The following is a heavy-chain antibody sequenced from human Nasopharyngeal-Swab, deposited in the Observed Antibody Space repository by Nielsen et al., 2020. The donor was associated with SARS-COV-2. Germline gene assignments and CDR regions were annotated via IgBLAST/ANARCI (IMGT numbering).Heavy chain of an antibody. Sequence: GESLMIPCAASGFTFSSYAMSWVRQAPGKGLEWVSAISGSGGSTYYADSVKGRFTISRDNSKNTLYLQMNSLRAEDTAVYYCARELRRLRNWFDPWGQGTLVTVSS. CDR3: ARELRRLRNWFDP. D-gene: IGHD1-7*01. J-gene: IGHJ5*02. CDR1: GFTFSSYA. V-gene: IGHV3-23*01. CDR2: ISGSGGST.